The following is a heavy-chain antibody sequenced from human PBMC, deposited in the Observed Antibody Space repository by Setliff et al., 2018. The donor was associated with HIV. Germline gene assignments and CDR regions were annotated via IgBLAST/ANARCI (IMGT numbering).Heavy chain of an antibody. Sequence: SETLSLTCTVSGGSISSYYWSWIRQPPGKGLEWIGYIYTSGSTNYNPSLKSRVTISVDTSKNQFSLKLSPVTAADTAVYYCARGLSFYDSGGFDYWGQGTLVTVSS. D-gene: IGHD3-10*01. CDR3: ARGLSFYDSGGFDY. V-gene: IGHV4-4*09. CDR1: GGSISSYY. CDR2: IYTSGST. J-gene: IGHJ4*02.